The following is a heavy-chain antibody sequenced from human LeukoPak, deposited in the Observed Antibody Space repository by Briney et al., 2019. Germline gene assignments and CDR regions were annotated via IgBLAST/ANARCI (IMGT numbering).Heavy chain of an antibody. CDR2: ISSSSSTI. J-gene: IGHJ4*02. CDR3: ARCSSGYYCRFDY. Sequence: GGSLRLSCAASGFTFSSYSMNWVRQAPGKGLEWVSYISSSSSTIYYADSVKGRFTISRDNAKNSLYLQMNSLRAEDTAVYYCARCSSGYYCRFDYWGQGTLVTVSS. D-gene: IGHD3-22*01. V-gene: IGHV3-48*04. CDR1: GFTFSSYS.